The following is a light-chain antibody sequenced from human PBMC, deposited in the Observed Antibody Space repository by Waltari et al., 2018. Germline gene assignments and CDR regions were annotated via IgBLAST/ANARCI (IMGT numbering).Light chain of an antibody. CDR3: SSYTTSTWV. CDR1: SSDVGGYNY. CDR2: DVT. Sequence: QSALTQPASVSGSPGQSITISCTGTSSDVGGYNYVSWYQQHPGKAPKLMIYDVTKRPSGVSNRCAGSKSANTASLTISGLQAEDEADYYCSSYTTSTWVFGGGTKLTVL. V-gene: IGLV2-14*01. J-gene: IGLJ3*02.